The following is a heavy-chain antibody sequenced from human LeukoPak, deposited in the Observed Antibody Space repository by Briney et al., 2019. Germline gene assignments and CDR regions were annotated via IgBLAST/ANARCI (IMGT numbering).Heavy chain of an antibody. D-gene: IGHD1-1*01. CDR3: ARTNWHYYYMDV. CDR2: IYTSGST. CDR1: GGSIDSGTYY. V-gene: IGHV4-61*02. Sequence: PSQTLSLTCTVSGGSIDSGTYYWSWIRQPAGKGLEWIGRIYTSGSTNYNPSLKSRVTISVDTSKNQFSLKLSSVTPADTAVYYCARTNWHYYYMDVWGKGTTVTVSS. J-gene: IGHJ6*03.